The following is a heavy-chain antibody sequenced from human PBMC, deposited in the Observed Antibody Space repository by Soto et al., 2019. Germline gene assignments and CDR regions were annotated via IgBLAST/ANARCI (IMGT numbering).Heavy chain of an antibody. CDR2: INHSGST. CDR3: AKEAPSRYFYL. CDR1: GGSFSDYY. Sequence: QVRLQQWGAGLLKPSETLPLTCAVYGGSFSDYYWSWIRQPPGKGLEWIGEINHSGSTNYNPSLKSLVTISVDTSKNQFALKLNTVTAANTAVYYCAKEAPSRYFYLWGRGTPFTVSS. V-gene: IGHV4-34*01. J-gene: IGHJ2*01.